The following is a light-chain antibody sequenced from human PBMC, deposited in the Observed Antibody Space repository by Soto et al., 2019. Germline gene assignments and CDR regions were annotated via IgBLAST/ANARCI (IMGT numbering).Light chain of an antibody. CDR1: SSDVGAYNY. CDR3: SSYTNRINIV. Sequence: QSALTHPASVSWSPGQSITISCTGTSSDVGAYNYVSWYQQLPGKAPKLMIYEVSHRPSGVSNRFSGSKSGNTASLTISGLQAEEEADYYCSSYTNRINIVFGIGTKVTAL. V-gene: IGLV2-14*01. J-gene: IGLJ1*01. CDR2: EVS.